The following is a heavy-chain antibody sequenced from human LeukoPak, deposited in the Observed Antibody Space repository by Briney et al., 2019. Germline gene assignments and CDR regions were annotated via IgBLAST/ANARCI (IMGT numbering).Heavy chain of an antibody. CDR1: GGSISSYY. CDR3: ARGSGSYYLSYFDY. CDR2: IYYSGST. J-gene: IGHJ4*02. V-gene: IGHV4-59*08. D-gene: IGHD1-26*01. Sequence: SETLSLTCTVSGGSISSYYWSWIRQPPGKGLEWIGYIYYSGSTNYNPSLKSRVTISVDTSKNQFSLKLSSVAAADTAVYYCARGSGSYYLSYFDYWGQGTLVTVSS.